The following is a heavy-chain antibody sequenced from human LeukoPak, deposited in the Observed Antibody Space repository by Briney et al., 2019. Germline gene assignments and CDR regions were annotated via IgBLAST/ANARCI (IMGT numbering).Heavy chain of an antibody. V-gene: IGHV3-9*01. CDR3: AKDMTTVTTSGSDY. D-gene: IGHD4-17*01. CDR1: GFTFSSYA. Sequence: QPGGSLRLSCAASGFTFSSYAMSWVRQPPGKGLEWVSGISWNSGSIDYADSVKGRFTISRDNAKNSLYLQMNSLRVEDTAFYYCAKDMTTVTTSGSDYWGQGTLVTVSS. J-gene: IGHJ4*02. CDR2: ISWNSGSI.